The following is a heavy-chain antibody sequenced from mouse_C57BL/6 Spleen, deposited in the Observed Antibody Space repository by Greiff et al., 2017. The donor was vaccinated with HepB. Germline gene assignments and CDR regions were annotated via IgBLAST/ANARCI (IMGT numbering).Heavy chain of an antibody. D-gene: IGHD1-1*01. Sequence: EVKVEESGGGLVQPGGSMKLSCAASGFTFSDAWIDWVRQSPEKGLEWVAEIRNKANNHATYYAESVKGRFTISRDDSKSSVYLQMNSLRAEDTGIYYCTAVVATRGFDYWGQGTTLTVSS. CDR3: TAVVATRGFDY. V-gene: IGHV6-6*01. J-gene: IGHJ2*01. CDR2: IRNKANNHAT. CDR1: GFTFSDAW.